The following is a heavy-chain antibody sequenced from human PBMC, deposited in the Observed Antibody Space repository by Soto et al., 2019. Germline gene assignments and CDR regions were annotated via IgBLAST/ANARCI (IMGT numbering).Heavy chain of an antibody. V-gene: IGHV4-39*01. Sequence: SETLSLTCTVSGGSISGSSYYWGWIRQPPGKGLEWIGSIYYSGSTYYNPSLKSRVTISVDTSKNQFSLKLSSVTAADTAVYYCARLGHVVQPLDYWGQGTLVTVSS. D-gene: IGHD1-1*01. J-gene: IGHJ4*02. CDR1: GGSISGSSYY. CDR2: IYYSGST. CDR3: ARLGHVVQPLDY.